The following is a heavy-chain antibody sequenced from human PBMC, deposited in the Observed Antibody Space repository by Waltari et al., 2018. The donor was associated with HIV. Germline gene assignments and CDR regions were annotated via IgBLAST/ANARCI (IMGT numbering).Heavy chain of an antibody. D-gene: IGHD3-3*01. V-gene: IGHV1-2*02. CDR2: INPNTGAT. CDR1: GYRFIGFY. Sequence: QVQLEQSETQVKKPGASLKVSCKASGYRFIGFYIHWVRQAPGQGLEWVGYINPNTGATDYAQKFQGRVTVTGDPSISTAYMEITTLRSDDTAIYYCARDPATVSSGMDVWGQGTTVIVSS. J-gene: IGHJ6*02. CDR3: ARDPATVSSGMDV.